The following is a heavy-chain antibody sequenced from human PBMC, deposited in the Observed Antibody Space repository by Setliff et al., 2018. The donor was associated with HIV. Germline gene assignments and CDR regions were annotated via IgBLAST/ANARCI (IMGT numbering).Heavy chain of an antibody. CDR3: ARDRSDYYNLPGYFDH. J-gene: IGHJ4*02. CDR1: GGSISSGTYY. Sequence: SETLSLTCTVSGGSISSGTYYWSWIRQHPGKGLEWIGYIYYSGSTYYNPSLKSRVTISVDTSRNQFSLKLSSVTAADTAVYYCARDRSDYYNLPGYFDHWGQGTPVTVFS. V-gene: IGHV4-31*03. D-gene: IGHD3-3*01. CDR2: IYYSGST.